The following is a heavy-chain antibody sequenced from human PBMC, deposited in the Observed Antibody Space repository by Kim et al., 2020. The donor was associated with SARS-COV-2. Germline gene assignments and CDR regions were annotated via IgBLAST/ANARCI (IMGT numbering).Heavy chain of an antibody. Sequence: SLKSRVTISVDTSKNQFSLKLSSVTAADTAGYYCAVGGNTMVRGANWFDPWGQGTLVTVAS. V-gene: IGHV4-59*09. J-gene: IGHJ5*02. CDR3: AVGGNTMVRGANWFDP. D-gene: IGHD3-10*01.